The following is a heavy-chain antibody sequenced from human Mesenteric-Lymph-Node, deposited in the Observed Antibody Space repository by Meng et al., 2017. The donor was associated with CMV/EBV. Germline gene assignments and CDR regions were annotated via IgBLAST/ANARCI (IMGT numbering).Heavy chain of an antibody. J-gene: IGHJ4*02. D-gene: IGHD7-27*01. V-gene: IGHV4-59*01. Sequence: SETLSLTCTVSGGSISSYYWSWIRQPPGKGLEWIGYIYYSGSTNYNPSLKSRVIISVDTSKNQFSLKLSSVTAADTAVYYCARDAVELGIDYWGQGTLVTVSS. CDR3: ARDAVELGIDY. CDR1: GGSISSYY. CDR2: IYYSGST.